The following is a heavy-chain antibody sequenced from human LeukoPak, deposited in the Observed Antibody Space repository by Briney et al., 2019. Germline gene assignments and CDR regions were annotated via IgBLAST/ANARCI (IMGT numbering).Heavy chain of an antibody. J-gene: IGHJ4*02. V-gene: IGHV1-2*02. D-gene: IGHD3-10*01. CDR3: AAARITMVRGAANFDY. Sequence: ASVKVSCKPSGYTFIVYYMHWVRQAPGQGLEWMGCINPNSGGTNYAEKFQGRVTVTRDTSISTAYMELSRLRSDDTAVYYCAAARITMVRGAANFDYWGQGTLVTVSS. CDR2: INPNSGGT. CDR1: GYTFIVYY.